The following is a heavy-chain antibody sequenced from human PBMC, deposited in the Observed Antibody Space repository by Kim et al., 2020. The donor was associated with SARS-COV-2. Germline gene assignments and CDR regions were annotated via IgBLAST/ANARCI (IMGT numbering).Heavy chain of an antibody. Sequence: SETLSLTCAVYGWSFSGYYWSWIRQPPGKGLEWIGEINHSGSTTYNTSFKSRVTISVNTTKNQFSLKLSAVTAAATAVYYCASGENHYGSGSYYYYYYGMDVWGQGTTGTVSS. J-gene: IGHJ6*02. CDR2: INHSGST. V-gene: IGHV4-34*01. D-gene: IGHD3-10*01. CDR3: ASGENHYGSGSYYYYYYGMDV. CDR1: GWSFSGYY.